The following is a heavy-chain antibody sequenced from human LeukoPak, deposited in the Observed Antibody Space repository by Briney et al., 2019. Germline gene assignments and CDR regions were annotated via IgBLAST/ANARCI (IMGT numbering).Heavy chain of an antibody. CDR2: INTNTGNP. CDR3: ARDTGFSMVRGILF. V-gene: IGHV7-4-1*02. D-gene: IGHD3-10*01. Sequence: GASVKVSCKASGYTFTSYAMNWVRQAPGQGLEWMGWINTNTGNPTYAQGFTGRFVFSLDTSVSTACLQISSLKAEDTAVYYCARDTGFSMVRGILFWGQGTLVTVSS. CDR1: GYTFTSYA. J-gene: IGHJ4*02.